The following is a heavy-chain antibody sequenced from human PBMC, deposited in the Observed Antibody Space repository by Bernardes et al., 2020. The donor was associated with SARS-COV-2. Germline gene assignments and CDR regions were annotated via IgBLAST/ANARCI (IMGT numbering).Heavy chain of an antibody. CDR1: GFTFTTYS. D-gene: IGHD3-16*01. V-gene: IGHV3-21*01. CDR2: ISKDGNFI. CDR3: AQGGGIRPIDP. J-gene: IGHJ5*02. Sequence: GGSLRLSCTASGFTFTTYSVNWVRQAPGKGPEWVSFISKDGNFIYYSASVKGRFTISRDNAKNSLYLQMNSLTVEDTAVYYCAQGGGIRPIDPWGQGTPVTVSS.